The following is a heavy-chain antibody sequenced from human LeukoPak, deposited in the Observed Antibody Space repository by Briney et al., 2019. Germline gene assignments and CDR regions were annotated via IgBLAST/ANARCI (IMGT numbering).Heavy chain of an antibody. V-gene: IGHV3-23*01. Sequence: ETLSLTCAVYGGSFSGYYWSWIRQPPGKGLEWVSLISGNGGRTYDADSVKGRFTISKDNSKNTLYLQMNSLRAEDTAVYYCAKASDRLRGYFDYWGQGSLVTVSS. D-gene: IGHD2-2*01. CDR3: AKASDRLRGYFDY. CDR2: ISGNGGRT. J-gene: IGHJ4*02. CDR1: GGSFSGYY.